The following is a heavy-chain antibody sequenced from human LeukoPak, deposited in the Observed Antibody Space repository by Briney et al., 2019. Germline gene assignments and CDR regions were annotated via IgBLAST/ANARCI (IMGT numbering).Heavy chain of an antibody. J-gene: IGHJ4*02. CDR1: GFTFSSYA. Sequence: GGSLRLSCAASGFTFSSYAMHWVRQAPGQGLEYVSAISSNGGSTYYANSVKGRFTISRDNSKNTLYLQMGSLRAEDMAVYYCARDPYYDSSGYCDYWGQGTLVTVSS. CDR2: ISSNGGST. V-gene: IGHV3-64*01. CDR3: ARDPYYDSSGYCDY. D-gene: IGHD3-22*01.